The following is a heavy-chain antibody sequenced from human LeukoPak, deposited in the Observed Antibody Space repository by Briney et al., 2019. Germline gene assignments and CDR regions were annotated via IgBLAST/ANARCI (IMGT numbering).Heavy chain of an antibody. Sequence: SETLSLTCIASGGTISSYYWSWIRQPPGKGLEWIGYIYSSGSTNSNPSLKSRVTISVDTSKSQFSLKMTSVTAADTAVYYCARQGSGGRAFDIWGQGTMVTVS. CDR3: ARQGSGGRAFDI. CDR2: IYSSGST. V-gene: IGHV4-59*08. J-gene: IGHJ3*02. CDR1: GGTISSYY. D-gene: IGHD1-26*01.